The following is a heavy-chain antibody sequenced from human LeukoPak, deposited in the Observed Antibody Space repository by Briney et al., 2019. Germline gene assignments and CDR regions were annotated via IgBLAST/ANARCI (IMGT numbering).Heavy chain of an antibody. J-gene: IGHJ4*02. CDR2: INPSGGST. D-gene: IGHD3-16*02. V-gene: IGHV1-46*01. CDR1: GYTFTSYY. CDR3: ARDHDYVWGSYRTINY. Sequence: GASVKVPCKASGYTFTSYYMHWVRQAPGQGLEWMGIINPSGGSTSYAQKFQGRVTMTRDMSTSTVYMELSSLRSEDTAVYYCARDHDYVWGSYRTINYWGQGTLVTVSS.